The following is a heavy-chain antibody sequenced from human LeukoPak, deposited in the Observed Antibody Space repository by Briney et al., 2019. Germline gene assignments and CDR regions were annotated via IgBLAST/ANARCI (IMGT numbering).Heavy chain of an antibody. D-gene: IGHD3-10*02. V-gene: IGHV1-2*02. Sequence: AAVSVSFTGSGYTFTFYDMHWVRQAPGEGLEGMGWINTNGGGTKYAQKFQERLTITWDTAISTAYMELNTLTSDDTAVYYCAREAPMVGDSFDIWGHGTLVTVSS. J-gene: IGHJ3*02. CDR3: AREAPMVGDSFDI. CDR2: INTNGGGT. CDR1: GYTFTFYD.